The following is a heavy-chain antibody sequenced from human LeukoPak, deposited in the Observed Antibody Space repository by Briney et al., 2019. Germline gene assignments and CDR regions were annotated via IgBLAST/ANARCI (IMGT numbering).Heavy chain of an antibody. CDR2: ISSSGSTI. Sequence: PGRSLRLSCAASGFTFSSYAMHWVRQAPGKGLEWVSYISSSGSTIYYADSVKGRFTISRDNAKNSLYLQMNSLRAEDTAVYYCARVFIEWELDYWGQGTLVTVSS. J-gene: IGHJ4*02. D-gene: IGHD1-26*01. V-gene: IGHV3-48*03. CDR1: GFTFSSYA. CDR3: ARVFIEWELDY.